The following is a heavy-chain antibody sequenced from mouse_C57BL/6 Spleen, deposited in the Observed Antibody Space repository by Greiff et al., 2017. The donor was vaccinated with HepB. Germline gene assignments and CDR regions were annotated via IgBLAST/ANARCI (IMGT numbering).Heavy chain of an antibody. J-gene: IGHJ2*01. CDR3: AREGTAQALHY. D-gene: IGHD3-2*02. CDR2: ISYDGSN. CDR1: GYSITSGYY. Sequence: DVQLQESGPGLVKPSQSLSLTCSVTGYSITSGYYWNWIRQFPGNKLEWMGYISYDGSNNYNPSLKNRISITRDTSKNQFFLKLNSVTTEDTATYYCAREGTAQALHYWGQGTTLTVSS. V-gene: IGHV3-6*01.